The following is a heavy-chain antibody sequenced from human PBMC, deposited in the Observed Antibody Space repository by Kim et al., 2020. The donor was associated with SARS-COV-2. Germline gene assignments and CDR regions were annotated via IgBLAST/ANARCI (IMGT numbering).Heavy chain of an antibody. D-gene: IGHD6-19*01. V-gene: IGHV3-33*05. J-gene: IGHJ4*02. CDR3: ARRGGTVAGTYGY. CDR2: ISYDGSNK. CDR1: GFTFSSYG. Sequence: GGSLRLSCAASGFTFSSYGMHWVRQAPGKGLEWVAVISYDGSNKYYADSVKGRFTISRDNSKNTLYLQMNSLRAEDTAVYYCARRGGTVAGTYGYWGQGTLVTVSS.